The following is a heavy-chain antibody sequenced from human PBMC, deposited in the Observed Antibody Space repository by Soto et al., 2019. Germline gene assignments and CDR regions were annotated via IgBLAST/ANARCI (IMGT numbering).Heavy chain of an antibody. J-gene: IGHJ3*01. CDR2: MYISGST. Sequence: ETLSLTCSVAGVAISGYYWTWIRQTAGKGLEWIGRMYISGSTNYNPSLKSRATMSIDTSKNYFSLKLRSVTAADTAVYYCASDQINQNVFDFWGQGTMVTV. V-gene: IGHV4-4*07. CDR1: GVAISGYY. CDR3: ASDQINQNVFDF.